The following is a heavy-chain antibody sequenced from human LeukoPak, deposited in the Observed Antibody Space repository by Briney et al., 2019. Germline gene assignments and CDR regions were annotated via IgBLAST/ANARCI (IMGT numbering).Heavy chain of an antibody. Sequence: PGGSLRLSCAASGFTFDDYAMHWVRQAPGKGLEWVSGISWNSGSIGYADSVKGRFTISRDNAKNSLYLQMNSLRAEDTAVYYCARWSQLRYYFDYWGQGTLVTVSS. D-gene: IGHD2-2*01. CDR3: ARWSQLRYYFDY. CDR1: GFTFDDYA. V-gene: IGHV3-9*01. J-gene: IGHJ4*02. CDR2: ISWNSGSI.